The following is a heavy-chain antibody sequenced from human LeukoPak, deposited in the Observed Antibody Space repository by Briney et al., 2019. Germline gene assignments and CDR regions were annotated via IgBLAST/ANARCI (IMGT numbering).Heavy chain of an antibody. D-gene: IGHD1-26*01. Sequence: SETLSLTXTVSGSSIRSYYWSWIRQPAGKGLEWIGRIYTSGSTNYNPSLKSRVTISVDTSKNQFSLKLSSVTAADTAVYYCARESVGATRRGFVDYWGQGTLVTVSS. V-gene: IGHV4-4*07. CDR1: GSSIRSYY. CDR2: IYTSGST. J-gene: IGHJ4*02. CDR3: ARESVGATRRGFVDY.